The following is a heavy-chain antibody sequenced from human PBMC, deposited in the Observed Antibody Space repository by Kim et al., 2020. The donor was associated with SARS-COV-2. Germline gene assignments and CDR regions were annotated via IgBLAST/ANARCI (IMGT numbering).Heavy chain of an antibody. CDR3: ARDPNLRFLDCMDV. V-gene: IGHV3-30*04. CDR1: GLTFSSYA. CDR2: ISYDGSNK. D-gene: IGHD3-3*01. Sequence: GGSLRLSCADSGLTFSSYAMHWVRQAPGKGLEWVAVISYDGSNKYYADSVKGRFSISRDNPKNTLYLQMNSLKPEDTAVYYCARDPNLRFLDCMDVWGQGTTVTVSS. J-gene: IGHJ6*02.